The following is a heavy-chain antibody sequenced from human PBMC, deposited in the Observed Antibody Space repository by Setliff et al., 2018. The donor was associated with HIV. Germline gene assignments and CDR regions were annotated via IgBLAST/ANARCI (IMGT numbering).Heavy chain of an antibody. CDR3: TTIVGFCSSTRCYSDY. V-gene: IGHV3-15*01. D-gene: IGHD2-2*01. J-gene: IGHJ4*02. CDR2: IKSKTDGGTT. CDR1: GFNLRNYV. Sequence: LSLSCTASGFNLRNYVMYWVRQAPGKGLEWVGRIKSKTDGGTTDYVTPVKGRFTISRDESKNTLSLQMNSLKTEDTAVYYCTTIVGFCSSTRCYSDYWGQGTLVTVSS.